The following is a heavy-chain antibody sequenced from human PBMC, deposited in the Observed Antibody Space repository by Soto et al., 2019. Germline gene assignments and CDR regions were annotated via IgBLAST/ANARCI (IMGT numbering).Heavy chain of an antibody. CDR1: GGSISSGGYY. D-gene: IGHD6-13*01. Sequence: SETLSLTXTVSGGSISSGGYYWSWIRQRPGKGLEWIGYIYYSGSTYYNPSLKSRVTISVDTSKNQFSLKLSSVTAADTAVYYCAIAAAGTVDYWGQGTLVTVSS. CDR3: AIAAAGTVDY. CDR2: IYYSGST. J-gene: IGHJ4*02. V-gene: IGHV4-31*02.